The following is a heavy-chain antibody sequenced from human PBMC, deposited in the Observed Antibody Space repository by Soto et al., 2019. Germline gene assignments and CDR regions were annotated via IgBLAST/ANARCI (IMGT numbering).Heavy chain of an antibody. CDR1: VYSITNSYY. D-gene: IGHD3-22*01. J-gene: IGHJ5*02. Sequence: PSETLSLTCAVSVYSITNSYYWGWIRQPPGKRLEWIGSIYHSGSPYYNPSLKSRVTISLDTSKNQFSLKLSSVTAADTAVYYCARNSSGGYFYWFEPWGQRTLGSVSS. CDR2: IYHSGSP. V-gene: IGHV4-38-2*01. CDR3: ARNSSGGYFYWFEP.